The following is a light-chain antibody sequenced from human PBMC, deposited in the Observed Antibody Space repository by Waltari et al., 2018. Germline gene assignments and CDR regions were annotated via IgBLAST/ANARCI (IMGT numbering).Light chain of an antibody. CDR3: SSYTASPPHVV. Sequence: QSALTQPASVSGSPGQSISLSCTGISSDVGCLHFVSWYQHHPGKAPKLMIYDVFNRPSGVSTRFSGSKSDNAASLAISGLQAEDEAVYYCSSYTASPPHVVFGGGTKVTVL. CDR1: SSDVGCLHF. J-gene: IGLJ2*01. CDR2: DVF. V-gene: IGLV2-14*03.